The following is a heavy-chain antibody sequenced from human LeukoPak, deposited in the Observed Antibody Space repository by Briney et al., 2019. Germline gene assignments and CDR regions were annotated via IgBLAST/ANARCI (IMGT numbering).Heavy chain of an antibody. CDR2: ISGSGGST. J-gene: IGHJ3*02. Sequence: GGTLRLSCAASGFTFSSYGMSWVRQAPGKGLEWVSAISGSGGSTYYADSVKGRFTISRDNSKNTLYLQMNSLRAEDTAVYYCARHGVRYCSSTSCPSRGFDIWGQGTMVTVSS. V-gene: IGHV3-23*01. CDR1: GFTFSSYG. D-gene: IGHD2-2*01. CDR3: ARHGVRYCSSTSCPSRGFDI.